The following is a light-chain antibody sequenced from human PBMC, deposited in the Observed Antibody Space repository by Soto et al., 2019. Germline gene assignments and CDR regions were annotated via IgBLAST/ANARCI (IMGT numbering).Light chain of an antibody. CDR1: EIVGNW. J-gene: IGKJ4*01. CDR3: QQANSFPLS. V-gene: IGKV1D-12*01. CDR2: AAS. Sequence: DIQMTQSPSSLSASVGDRITITCRASEIVGNWVAWYQQKPGKAPKVLIYAASTLARGVPSRFSGSRSGTVFSLTVSSPQPEDFATYYCQQANSFPLSFGGGTKVEIK.